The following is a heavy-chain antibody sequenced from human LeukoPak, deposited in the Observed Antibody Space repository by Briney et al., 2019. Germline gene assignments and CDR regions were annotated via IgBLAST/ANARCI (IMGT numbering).Heavy chain of an antibody. CDR2: INHSGST. CDR3: ARGRWSSGYPG. V-gene: IGHV4-34*01. CDR1: GGSFSGYY. D-gene: IGHD3-22*01. J-gene: IGHJ4*01. Sequence: NPSETLSLTCAVYGGSFSGYYWSWIRQPPGKGLEWIGEINHSGSTNYNPSLKSRVTISVDTSKNQFSLKLSSVTAADTAVYYCARGRWSSGYPGWGQGTLVTVSS.